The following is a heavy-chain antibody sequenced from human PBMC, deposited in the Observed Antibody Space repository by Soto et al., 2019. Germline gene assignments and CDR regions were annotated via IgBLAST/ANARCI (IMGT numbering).Heavy chain of an antibody. V-gene: IGHV3-30-3*01. Sequence: QVQLVESGGGVVQPGRSLRLSCAASGFTFSSYAMHWGRQAPGKGLEWVAVISYDGSNKYYADSVKGRFTISRDNSKNTLYLQMNSLRAEDTAVYYCARDYYYASSGYYWDLGYYYYGMDVWGQGTTVTVSS. CDR3: ARDYYYASSGYYWDLGYYYYGMDV. CDR2: ISYDGSNK. CDR1: GFTFSSYA. D-gene: IGHD3-22*01. J-gene: IGHJ6*02.